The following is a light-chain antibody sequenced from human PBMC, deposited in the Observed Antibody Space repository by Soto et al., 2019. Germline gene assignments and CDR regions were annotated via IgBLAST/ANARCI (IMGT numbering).Light chain of an antibody. CDR1: SSDVGGYNY. CDR3: TSYAGSNILDVE. Sequence: QSALTQPPSASGSPGQSVTISCTGTSSDVGGYNYVSWYQQHPGKAPKLMIYEVSKRPSGVPDRFSGSKSGNTASLTVSGLQAEDEADYYCTSYAGSNILDVEFGGGTKLTVL. J-gene: IGLJ2*01. V-gene: IGLV2-8*01. CDR2: EVS.